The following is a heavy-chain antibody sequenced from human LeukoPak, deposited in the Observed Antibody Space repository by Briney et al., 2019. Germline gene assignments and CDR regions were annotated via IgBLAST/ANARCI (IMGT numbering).Heavy chain of an antibody. CDR2: IYYSGST. J-gene: IGHJ6*02. CDR3: ARSMCSSTSCWVYYYYYYGMDV. D-gene: IGHD2-2*01. V-gene: IGHV4-31*03. Sequence: TPSETLSLTCTVSGGSISSGGYYWSWIRQHPGKGLEWIGYIYYSGSTYYNPSLKSRVTISVDTSKNQFSLKLSSVTAADTAVYYCARSMCSSTSCWVYYYYYYGMDVWGQGTTVIVSS. CDR1: GGSISSGGYY.